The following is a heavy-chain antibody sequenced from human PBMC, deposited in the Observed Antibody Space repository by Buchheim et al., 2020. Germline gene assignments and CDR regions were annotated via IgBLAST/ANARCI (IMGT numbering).Heavy chain of an antibody. Sequence: EVQLVESGGGLVQPGGSLKLSCAASGFTFSSYWMSWVRQAPGKGLEWVANIKQDGSEKYYVDSVKGRFTFSRDNAKNSLYLQMNSLRAEDTAVYYCAREAYSSGREGSWFDPWGQGTL. CDR3: AREAYSSGREGSWFDP. D-gene: IGHD6-19*01. CDR1: GFTFSSYW. CDR2: IKQDGSEK. V-gene: IGHV3-7*03. J-gene: IGHJ5*02.